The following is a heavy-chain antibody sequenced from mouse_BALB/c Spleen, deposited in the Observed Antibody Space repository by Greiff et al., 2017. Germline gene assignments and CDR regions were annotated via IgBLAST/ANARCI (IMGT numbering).Heavy chain of an antibody. CDR2: INPSSGYT. CDR3: ARSPYGNYEGYAMDY. V-gene: IGHV1-4*02. Sequence: QVQLKESAAELARPGASVKMSCKASGYTFTSYTMHWVKQRPGQGLEWIGYINPSSGYTEYNQKFKDKTTLTADKSSSTAYMQLSSLTSEDSAVYYCARSPYGNYEGYAMDYWGQGTSVTVSS. CDR1: GYTFTSYT. D-gene: IGHD2-10*02. J-gene: IGHJ4*01.